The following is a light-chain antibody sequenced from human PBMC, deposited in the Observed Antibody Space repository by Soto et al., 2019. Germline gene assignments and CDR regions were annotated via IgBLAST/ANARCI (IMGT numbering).Light chain of an antibody. Sequence: IGRTESPATLSVSPGERATLSCRASQSVSSNLAWYQKKPGQAPRLLIYGAFTRATGISARFSGSGSGTEFTLTISSLQSEDFAVYYCQHYNNWRPTFGPGTKVDI. CDR2: GAF. J-gene: IGKJ3*01. V-gene: IGKV3-15*01. CDR3: QHYNNWRPT. CDR1: QSVSSN.